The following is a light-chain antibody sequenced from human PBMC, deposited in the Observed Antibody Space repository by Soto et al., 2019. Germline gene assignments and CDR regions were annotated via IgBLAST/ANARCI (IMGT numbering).Light chain of an antibody. CDR2: AAS. CDR3: QQSYSTPRD. V-gene: IGKV1-39*01. Sequence: DIQITHSPSSLSASVVDRVTITCLASQSISNSLNWYQQKPGRAPKLLIYAASSLQSGVPSRFSGSGSGTDFILTISSLQPEDFATYYCQQSYSTPRDFGQGTRLEIK. J-gene: IGKJ5*01. CDR1: QSISNS.